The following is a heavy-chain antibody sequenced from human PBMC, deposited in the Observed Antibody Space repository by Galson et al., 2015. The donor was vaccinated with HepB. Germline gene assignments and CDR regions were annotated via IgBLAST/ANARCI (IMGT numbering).Heavy chain of an antibody. CDR2: INHRGRT. V-gene: IGHV4-34*01. D-gene: IGHD2-2*01. CDR1: GGSFTDFS. Sequence: TLSLTCAVSGGSFTDFSWSWVRQSPGKGLEWLGEINHRGRTSYNPSLTGRVTMSVDASKKQFSLILKSVTAADTALYYCASDPASAWDLWGQGNLVTVSS. J-gene: IGHJ5*02. CDR3: ASDPASAWDL.